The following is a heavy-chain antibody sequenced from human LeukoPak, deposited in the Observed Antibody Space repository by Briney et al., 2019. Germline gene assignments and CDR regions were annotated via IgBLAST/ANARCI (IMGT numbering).Heavy chain of an antibody. CDR1: GFTFSRYG. J-gene: IGHJ4*02. CDR2: IRDDGSNK. CDR3: ARDRGDTGGSIFDY. D-gene: IGHD2-8*02. V-gene: IGHV3-30*02. Sequence: GGSLRLSCAASGFTFSRYGMHWVRQAPGKGLEWVAFIRDDGSNKYYADSVKGRFTISRDNSENTLYLAMNSLRAEDTAVYYCARDRGDTGGSIFDYWGQGPLVTVSS.